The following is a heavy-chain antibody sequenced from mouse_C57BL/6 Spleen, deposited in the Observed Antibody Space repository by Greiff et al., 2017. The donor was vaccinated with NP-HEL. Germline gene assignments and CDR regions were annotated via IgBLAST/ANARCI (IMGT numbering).Heavy chain of an antibody. CDR2: ISSGSSTI. CDR3: AYYYGSSPYYYAMDY. D-gene: IGHD1-1*01. J-gene: IGHJ4*01. CDR1: GFTFSDYG. V-gene: IGHV5-17*01. Sequence: EVQGVESGGGLVKPGGSLKLSCAASGFTFSDYGMHWVRQAPEKGLEWVAYISSGSSTIYYADTVKGRFTISRDNAKNTLFLQMTSLRSEDTAMYYCAYYYGSSPYYYAMDYWGQGTSVTVSS.